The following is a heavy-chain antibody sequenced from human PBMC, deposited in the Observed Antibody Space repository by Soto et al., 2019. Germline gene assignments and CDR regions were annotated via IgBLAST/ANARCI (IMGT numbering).Heavy chain of an antibody. Sequence: QVQLVESGGGVVQPGRSLRLSCAASGFTFSSYGMHWVRQAPGKGLEWVAVISYDGSNKYYADSVKGRFTISRDNSKNTMYLQMNRLRAEDTAVYYCASIGVQLGPWGQGTLVTVSS. CDR2: ISYDGSNK. CDR1: GFTFSSYG. CDR3: ASIGVQLGP. J-gene: IGHJ5*02. D-gene: IGHD3-10*01. V-gene: IGHV3-30*03.